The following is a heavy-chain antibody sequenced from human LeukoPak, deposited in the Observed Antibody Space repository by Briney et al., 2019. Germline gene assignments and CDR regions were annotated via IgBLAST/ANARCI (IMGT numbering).Heavy chain of an antibody. V-gene: IGHV4-30-2*01. Sequence: PSQTLSLTCVVSGGSISSGDYSWSWIRQPPGKGLEWLANINHSGSTYYNPSLTSRGTISIDRSRNQFSLKLRSVTAADTAVYYCARVRRDYSYLYYGMDVWGQGTTVTVSS. CDR2: INHSGST. J-gene: IGHJ6*02. CDR3: ARVRRDYSYLYYGMDV. D-gene: IGHD4-17*01. CDR1: GGSISSGDYS.